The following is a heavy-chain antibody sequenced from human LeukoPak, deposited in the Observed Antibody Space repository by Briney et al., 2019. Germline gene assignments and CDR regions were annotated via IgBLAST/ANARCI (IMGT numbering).Heavy chain of an antibody. J-gene: IGHJ4*02. CDR1: GFTFSSYA. Sequence: PGGSLRLSCAASGFTFSSYAMSWVRQAPGKGLEWVSAISGSGGSTYYADSVKGRFTIFRDNSKNTLYLQMNSLRAEDTAVYYCAKDYSSGYSYYFDYWGQGTLVTVSS. CDR2: ISGSGGST. V-gene: IGHV3-23*01. D-gene: IGHD3-22*01. CDR3: AKDYSSGYSYYFDY.